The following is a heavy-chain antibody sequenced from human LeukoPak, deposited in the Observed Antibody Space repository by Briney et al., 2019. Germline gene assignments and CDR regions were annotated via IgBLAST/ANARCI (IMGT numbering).Heavy chain of an antibody. V-gene: IGHV4-39*07. D-gene: IGHD1-1*01. CDR1: GGSISNSSDY. CDR2: IFSSGDS. CDR3: AREVANDEYFDY. Sequence: PSQTLSLTCSVSGGSISNSSDYWGWIRQPPGKRLQWVGSIFSSGDSYYNPSLKSRLTLSVDTSRNQFSLKLSSVTAADTAIYYCAREVANDEYFDYWGQGTLVTVSS. J-gene: IGHJ4*02.